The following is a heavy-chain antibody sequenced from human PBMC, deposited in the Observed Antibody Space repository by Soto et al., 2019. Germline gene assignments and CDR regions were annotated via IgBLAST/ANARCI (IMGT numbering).Heavy chain of an antibody. CDR3: ARDRRLVGAARPEYFQH. J-gene: IGHJ1*01. V-gene: IGHV1-18*01. CDR2: ISADNGNT. Sequence: QVQLVQSGAEVKKPGASVKVSCKASGYDFNNYGISWVRQAPGQGLEWMGWISADNGNTNNAQKFQGRVTMTPDPSTRTVYMELTSLSSDDTAVYYCARDRRLVGAARPEYFQHWGQGTLVTVSS. D-gene: IGHD1-26*01. CDR1: GYDFNNYG.